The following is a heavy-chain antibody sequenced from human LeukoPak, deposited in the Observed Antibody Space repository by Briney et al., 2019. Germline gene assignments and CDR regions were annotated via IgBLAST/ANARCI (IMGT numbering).Heavy chain of an antibody. CDR2: MSSSGDTI. D-gene: IGHD5-24*01. J-gene: IGHJ4*02. CDR3: AREPLQLDY. Sequence: PGGSLRLSCAASGFTFSSYEFNCVRQAPGKGLEWVSYMSSSGDTIYYADSVKGRFTISRDNAKNSLYLQMNSLRAEDTAVYYCAREPLQLDYWGQGTLVTVSS. V-gene: IGHV3-48*03. CDR1: GFTFSSYE.